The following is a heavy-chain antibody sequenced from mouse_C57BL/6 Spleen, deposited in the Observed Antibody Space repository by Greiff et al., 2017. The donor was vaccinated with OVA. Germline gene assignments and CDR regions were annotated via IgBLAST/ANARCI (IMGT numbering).Heavy chain of an antibody. Sequence: EVKLQQSGPELVKPGASVKISCKASGYTFTDYYMNWVKQSHGKSLEWIGDINPNNGGTSYNQKFKGKATLTVDKSSSTAYMELRSLTSEDSAVYYCARTDYYYGSSYPYYFDYWGQGTTLTVSS. D-gene: IGHD1-1*01. CDR1: GYTFTDYY. V-gene: IGHV1-26*01. CDR2: INPNNGGT. CDR3: ARTDYYYGSSYPYYFDY. J-gene: IGHJ2*01.